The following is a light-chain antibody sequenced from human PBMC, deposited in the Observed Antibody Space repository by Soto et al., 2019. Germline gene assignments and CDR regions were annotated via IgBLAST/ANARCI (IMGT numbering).Light chain of an antibody. V-gene: IGKV3-20*01. CDR2: GVS. CDR1: QSVSSGY. Sequence: EIVLTQSPGTLSLSPRERATLSCRASQSVSSGYLAWYQHKPGQAPRLLIYGVSSRAPGIPDRFSGSGSGTDFTLTIRRLEPEDFAVYYCQQYAASPRTFGQGTQVEVK. CDR3: QQYAASPRT. J-gene: IGKJ1*01.